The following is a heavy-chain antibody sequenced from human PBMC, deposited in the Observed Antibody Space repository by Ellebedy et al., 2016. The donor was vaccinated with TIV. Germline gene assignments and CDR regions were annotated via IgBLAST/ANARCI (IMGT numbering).Heavy chain of an antibody. CDR3: ANGFEFGAWYDY. D-gene: IGHD6-19*01. CDR2: ISGSGGST. Sequence: PGGSLRLSCAASGFTFSSYAMSWVRQAPGKGLEWVSGISGSGGSTYYADSVKGRFILSRDNSKNTLYLQMNSLRAEDTAVYYCANGFEFGAWYDYWGQGTLVTVSS. CDR1: GFTFSSYA. J-gene: IGHJ4*02. V-gene: IGHV3-23*01.